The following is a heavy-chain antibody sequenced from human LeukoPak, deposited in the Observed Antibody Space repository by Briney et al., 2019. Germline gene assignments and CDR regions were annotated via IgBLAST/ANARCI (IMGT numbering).Heavy chain of an antibody. J-gene: IGHJ4*02. CDR2: FDPEDGET. D-gene: IGHD6-6*01. CDR3: ATTSIAAPDSPPFDY. V-gene: IGHV1-24*01. Sequence: ASVKVSCKVSGYTLTELSMHWVRQAPGKGLGWMGGFDPEDGETIYAQKFQGRVTMTEDTSTDTAYMELSSLRSEDTAVYYCATTSIAAPDSPPFDYWGQGTLVTVSS. CDR1: GYTLTELS.